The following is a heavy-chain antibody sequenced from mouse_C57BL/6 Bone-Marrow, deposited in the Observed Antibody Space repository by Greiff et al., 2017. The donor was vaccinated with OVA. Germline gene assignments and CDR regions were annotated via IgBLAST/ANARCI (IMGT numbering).Heavy chain of an antibody. J-gene: IGHJ3*01. CDR1: GYSITSGYY. CDR3: ARDLEGYYPWCAY. V-gene: IGHV3-6*01. D-gene: IGHD2-3*01. CDR2: ISYDGSN. Sequence: ESGPGLVKPSQSLSLTCSVTGYSITSGYYWNWIRQFPGNKLEWMGYISYDGSNNYNPSLKNRISITRDTSKNQFFLKLNSVTTEDTATYYCARDLEGYYPWCAYWGQGTLVTVSA.